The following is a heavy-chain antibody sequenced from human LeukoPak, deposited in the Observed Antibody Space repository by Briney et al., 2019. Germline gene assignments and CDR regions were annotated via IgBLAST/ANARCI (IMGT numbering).Heavy chain of an antibody. Sequence: GGSLRLSCAASGFTFSNYAMTWVRQAPGKGLEWVSAMSGSGGKTYYAHSVKVRFTISRDSSQNTLYLQMNNLRADDTAVYYCAKGKRVGAPYYFDSWGQGTLVTVSS. V-gene: IGHV3-23*01. CDR1: GFTFSNYA. CDR2: MSGSGGKT. J-gene: IGHJ4*02. D-gene: IGHD1-26*01. CDR3: AKGKRVGAPYYFDS.